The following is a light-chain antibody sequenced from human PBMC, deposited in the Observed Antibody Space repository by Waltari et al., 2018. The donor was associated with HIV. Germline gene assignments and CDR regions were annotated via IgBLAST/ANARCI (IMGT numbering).Light chain of an antibody. Sequence: QSVLTQPPSVSGAPGQRVTISCTGSYSNIGSGYDVHWYQQLPGTAPKLLIHNNRNRPLGVPDRFSGSRSGTSASLAISGLQAEDEANYYCQSYDSSLSGVLFGGGTKLTVL. V-gene: IGLV1-40*01. CDR1: YSNIGSGYD. J-gene: IGLJ2*01. CDR2: NNR. CDR3: QSYDSSLSGVL.